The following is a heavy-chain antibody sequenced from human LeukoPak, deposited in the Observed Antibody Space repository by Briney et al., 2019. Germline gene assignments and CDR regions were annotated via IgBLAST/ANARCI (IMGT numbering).Heavy chain of an antibody. CDR3: ARAGYCSGGSCYGSDY. D-gene: IGHD2-15*01. CDR2: IWYDGSIQ. CDR1: GFTFSSYG. J-gene: IGHJ4*02. Sequence: GGSLRLSCAASGFTFSSYGMHWVRQAPGKGLEWVAAIWYDGSIQYYADSVKGRFTIARDNSKNTLYLQMDSLRAEDTAVYYCARAGYCSGGSCYGSDYWGQGTLVSVSS. V-gene: IGHV3-33*01.